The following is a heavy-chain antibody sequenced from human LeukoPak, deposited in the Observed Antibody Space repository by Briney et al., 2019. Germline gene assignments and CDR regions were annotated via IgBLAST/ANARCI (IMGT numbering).Heavy chain of an antibody. CDR1: GGAISNYY. V-gene: IGHV4-59*01. CDR3: AKSLVGATYFDY. D-gene: IGHD1-26*01. CDR2: IYYSGST. Sequence: PSETLSLTCTVSGGAISNYYWSWIRQPPGKGLEWIGYIYYSGSTNYNPSLKNRVTISLDTSKNQFSLKLNSVTAADTAVYYCAKSLVGATYFDYWGQGTLVTVSS. J-gene: IGHJ4*02.